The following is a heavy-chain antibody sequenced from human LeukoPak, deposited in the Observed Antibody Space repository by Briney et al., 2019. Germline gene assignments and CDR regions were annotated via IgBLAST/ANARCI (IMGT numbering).Heavy chain of an antibody. V-gene: IGHV4-30-2*01. CDR1: GGSISSGGYS. J-gene: IGHJ4*02. Sequence: SQTLSLTCAVSGGSISSGGYSWSWIRQPPGKGLEWIGYIYHSGSTYYNPSLKSRVTVSADRSKNQFSLKLSSVTAADTAVYYCARGPPIGSSVYYYNYWGQGTLVTVSS. D-gene: IGHD3-22*01. CDR3: ARGPPIGSSVYYYNY. CDR2: IYHSGST.